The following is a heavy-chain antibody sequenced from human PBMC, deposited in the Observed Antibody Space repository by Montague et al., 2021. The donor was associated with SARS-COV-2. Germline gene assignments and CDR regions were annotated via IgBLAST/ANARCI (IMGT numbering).Heavy chain of an antibody. J-gene: IGHJ4*02. V-gene: IGHV4-39*01. D-gene: IGHD3-3*01. CDR2: IYYSGST. Sequence: SETLSLTCSVSGGYINEYYWSWIRQPPGKGLEWIGSIYYSGSTYYNPSLKSRVTISVDTSKNQFSLKLSSVTAADTAVFYCARKTSRGLTIFGVVTASYCFDYWGQGTLVTVSS. CDR3: ARKTSRGLTIFGVVTASYCFDY. CDR1: GGYINEYY.